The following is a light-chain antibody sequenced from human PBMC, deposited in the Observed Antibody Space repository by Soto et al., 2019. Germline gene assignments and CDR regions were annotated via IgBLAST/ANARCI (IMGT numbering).Light chain of an antibody. CDR1: QSVSSN. CDR3: QQRSNRPHT. J-gene: IGKJ5*01. Sequence: DIVWTQSPGTLSLSPGERATLWWRASQSVSSNHLAWYQQKPGQAPRLLIYDASNRATGIPARFSGSGSGTDFTLTISSLEPEDFALYYCQQRSNRPHTFAQGTRLAI. V-gene: IGKV3-11*01. CDR2: DAS.